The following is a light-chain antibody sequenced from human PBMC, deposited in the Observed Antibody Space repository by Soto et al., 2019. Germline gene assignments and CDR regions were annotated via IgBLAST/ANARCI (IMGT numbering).Light chain of an antibody. CDR2: DVS. Sequence: QSALTQPASVSGSPGQSITISCTGTSSDVGAYNYVSWYQQHPGKAPKLMIYDVSNRPSGISDRFSGSKSANTASLTISGLQAEEEADYYCSAYTTDRTVVFGGGTKLTVL. CDR3: SAYTTDRTVV. V-gene: IGLV2-14*01. CDR1: SSDVGAYNY. J-gene: IGLJ2*01.